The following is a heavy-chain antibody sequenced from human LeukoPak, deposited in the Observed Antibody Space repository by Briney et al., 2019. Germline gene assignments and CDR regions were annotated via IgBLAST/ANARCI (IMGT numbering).Heavy chain of an antibody. CDR2: INKDGSDK. V-gene: IGHV3-7*01. CDR3: ARDAGYGGNSDY. CDR1: GFTFNMYW. J-gene: IGHJ4*02. D-gene: IGHD4-23*01. Sequence: GGSLRLSCAASGFTFNMYWMSWVRQAPGKGLESVAYINKDGSDKYYVDSVKGRFTVSRDNAKNSLYLQMNSLRAEDTAVYYCARDAGYGGNSDYWGQGTLVTVSS.